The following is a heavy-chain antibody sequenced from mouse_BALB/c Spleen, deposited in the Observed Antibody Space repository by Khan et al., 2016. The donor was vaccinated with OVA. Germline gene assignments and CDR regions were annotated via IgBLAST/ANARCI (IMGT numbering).Heavy chain of an antibody. Sequence: QIQLVQSGPELKKPGETVKISCKASGHTFTNYGMNWVKQAPGKGLKWMGWINTYTGESTYADDFNGRFSFSLETSASTAYLQFNNLTNEDTATYFCARPPYFAYAMDNWGQGTSVTVSS. D-gene: IGHD2-10*01. CDR1: GHTFTNYG. J-gene: IGHJ4*01. CDR2: INTYTGES. V-gene: IGHV9-3-1*01. CDR3: ARPPYFAYAMDN.